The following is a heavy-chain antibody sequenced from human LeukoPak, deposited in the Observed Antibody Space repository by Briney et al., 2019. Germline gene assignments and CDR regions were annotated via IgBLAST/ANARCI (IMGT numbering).Heavy chain of an antibody. CDR2: ISGSGDNT. CDR1: GFNFYIYA. Sequence: GGSLRLSCAASGFNFYIYAMSWVRQAPGKGLEWVSSISGSGDNTYYADSVKGRYTISRDNSKNTLYLQMNTLRAEDTAVYYCVKGWSDEAKCGADCLEYWGQGTLVTVSS. CDR3: VKGWSDEAKCGADCLEY. D-gene: IGHD2-21*02. J-gene: IGHJ4*02. V-gene: IGHV3-23*01.